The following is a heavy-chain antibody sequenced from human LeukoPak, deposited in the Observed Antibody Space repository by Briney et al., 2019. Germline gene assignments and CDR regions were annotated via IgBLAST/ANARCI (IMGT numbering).Heavy chain of an antibody. CDR1: GDSISSYY. CDR2: IYHSGST. Sequence: KPSETLPLTCTVSGDSISSYYWSWIRQPPGKGLEWIGYIYHSGSTNYNPSLKSRVTISADTSKDQFPLKLASVTAADTAVYYCATGYSSTWYYFDYWGQGTLVTVSS. V-gene: IGHV4-59*01. D-gene: IGHD6-13*01. CDR3: ATGYSSTWYYFDY. J-gene: IGHJ4*02.